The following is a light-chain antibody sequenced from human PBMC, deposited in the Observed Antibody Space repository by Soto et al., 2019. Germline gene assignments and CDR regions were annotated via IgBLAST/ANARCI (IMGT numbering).Light chain of an antibody. CDR3: ATWDSSLSAGR. CDR2: DNN. Sequence: QSVLTQPPSVSAAPGQKVTISCSGSSSNIGDNYVSWYQQLPGTAPKLLLFDNNKRPSGIPDRFSGSKSGTSATLDITGLQTGDEAYYYCATWDSSLSAGRFGGGTKLTVL. V-gene: IGLV1-51*01. J-gene: IGLJ2*01. CDR1: SSNIGDNY.